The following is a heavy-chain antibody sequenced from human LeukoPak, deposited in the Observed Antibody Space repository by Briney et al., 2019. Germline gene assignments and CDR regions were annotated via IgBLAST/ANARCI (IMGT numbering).Heavy chain of an antibody. Sequence: ASVKVSCKASGYTFTSYGISWVRQAPGQGLEWMGWISAYNGNTNYAQKLQGRVTMTTDTSTSTAYMELRSLRSDDTAVYYCARDFPQEQWLPHFDYWGQGTLVTVSS. CDR3: ARDFPQEQWLPHFDY. D-gene: IGHD6-19*01. J-gene: IGHJ4*02. CDR1: GYTFTSYG. V-gene: IGHV1-18*01. CDR2: ISAYNGNT.